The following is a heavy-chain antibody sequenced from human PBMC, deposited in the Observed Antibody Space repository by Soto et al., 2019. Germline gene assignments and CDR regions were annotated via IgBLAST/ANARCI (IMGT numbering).Heavy chain of an antibody. Sequence: QVQLQESGPGLVKPSETLSLTCTVSGGSINSHYWTWIRQPAGKGLEWIGRIYSTGSTNYNPSLARRVTMSVATSKNQFSLKLRSVTAADTAVYFCAREKDYYFNALDVWGQGTTVAVTS. CDR2: IYSTGST. CDR1: GGSINSHY. V-gene: IGHV4-4*07. J-gene: IGHJ6*02. CDR3: AREKDYYFNALDV.